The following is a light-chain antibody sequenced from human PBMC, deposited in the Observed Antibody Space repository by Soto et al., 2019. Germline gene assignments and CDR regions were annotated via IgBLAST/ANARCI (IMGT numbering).Light chain of an antibody. J-gene: IGLJ1*01. Sequence: QSALTQPASVPGSPGQSITISCTGTSGDIGSHNRVSWYQQHPGKAPKLIIYEVTDRPSGVSNRFSGSKSGNTASLTISGLQAEDEAEYYCSSYTNINTRACVFGTGTKVTVL. CDR2: EVT. V-gene: IGLV2-14*01. CDR1: SGDIGSHNR. CDR3: SSYTNINTRACV.